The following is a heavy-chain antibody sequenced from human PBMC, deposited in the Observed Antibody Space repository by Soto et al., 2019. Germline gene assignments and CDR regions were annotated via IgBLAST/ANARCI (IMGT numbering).Heavy chain of an antibody. CDR2: IIPILGIA. CDR1: GGTFSSYT. Sequence: ASVKVSCKASGGTFSSYTISWVRQAPGQGLEWMGRIIPILGIANYAQKFQGRVTITADKSTSTAYMELSSLRSEDTAVYYCARGLSGRHWEIRFDPWGQGTLVTVSS. V-gene: IGHV1-69*02. CDR3: ARGLSGRHWEIRFDP. J-gene: IGHJ5*02. D-gene: IGHD1-26*01.